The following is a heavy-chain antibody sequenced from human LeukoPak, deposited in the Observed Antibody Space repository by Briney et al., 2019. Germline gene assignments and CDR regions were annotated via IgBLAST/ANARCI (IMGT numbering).Heavy chain of an antibody. J-gene: IGHJ4*02. V-gene: IGHV4-34*01. Sequence: SETLSLTCAVYGGSFSGYYWSWIRQPPGKGLEWIGEINHSGSTNYNPSLMSRVTISVDTSKNQFSLKLSSVTAADTAVYYCASTRGSSGYIDYWGQGTLVTVSS. CDR1: GGSFSGYY. D-gene: IGHD3-22*01. CDR3: ASTRGSSGYIDY. CDR2: INHSGST.